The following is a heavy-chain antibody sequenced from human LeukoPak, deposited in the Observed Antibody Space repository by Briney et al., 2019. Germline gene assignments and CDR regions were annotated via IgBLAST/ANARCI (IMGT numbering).Heavy chain of an antibody. CDR3: ARGSVVVIAPLDY. CDR1: GGSISSSSYY. V-gene: IGHV4-39*01. J-gene: IGHJ4*02. D-gene: IGHD2-21*01. CDR2: IYYSGST. Sequence: SETLSLTCTVSGGSISSSSYYWGWIRQPPGKGLEWIGSIYYSGSTYYNPSLKSRVTISVDTSKNQFSLKLSSVTAADTAVYYCARGSVVVIAPLDYWGQGTLVTVSS.